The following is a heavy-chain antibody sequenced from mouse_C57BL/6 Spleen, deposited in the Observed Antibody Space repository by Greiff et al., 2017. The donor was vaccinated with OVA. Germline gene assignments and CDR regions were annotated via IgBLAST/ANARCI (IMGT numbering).Heavy chain of an antibody. CDR3: ARDAVVADWYIDV. CDR2: ISDGGSYT. D-gene: IGHD1-1*01. CDR1: GFTFSSYA. V-gene: IGHV5-4*01. Sequence: EVHLVESGGGLVKPGGSLKLSCAASGFTFSSYAMSWVRQTPEKRLEWVATISDGGSYTYYPDNVKGRFTISRDNAKNNLYLQLSHLTSEDTAMYYCARDAVVADWYIDVWGTGTTVTVSS. J-gene: IGHJ1*03.